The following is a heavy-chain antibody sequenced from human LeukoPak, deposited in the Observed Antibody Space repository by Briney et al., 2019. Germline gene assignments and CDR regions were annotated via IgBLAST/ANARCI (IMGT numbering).Heavy chain of an antibody. CDR3: ARDCPVLRFLEWLGRHYYGMDV. D-gene: IGHD3-3*01. J-gene: IGHJ6*02. Sequence: GASVKVSCKVFGYTLTELSMHWVRQAPGKGLEWMGGFEPEEGETIYAQKFQDRVTMTEDTSTDTAYMELSSLRSDDTAVYYCARDCPVLRFLEWLGRHYYGMDVWGQGTTVTVSS. V-gene: IGHV1-24*01. CDR2: FEPEEGET. CDR1: GYTLTELS.